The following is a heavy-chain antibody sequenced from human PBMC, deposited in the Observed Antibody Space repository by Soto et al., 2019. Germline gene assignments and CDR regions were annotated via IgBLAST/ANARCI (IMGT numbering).Heavy chain of an antibody. V-gene: IGHV1-46*01. Sequence: ASVKVSCKASGYTFTSYYMHWVRQAPGQGLEWMGIINPSGGSTSYAQKFQGRVTMTRDTSTSTVYMELSSLRSEDTAVYYCAREGDIVLVPAAIGYYYYYGMDVSGQGTTVTVSS. CDR1: GYTFTSYY. CDR2: INPSGGST. J-gene: IGHJ6*02. CDR3: AREGDIVLVPAAIGYYYYYGMDV. D-gene: IGHD2-2*01.